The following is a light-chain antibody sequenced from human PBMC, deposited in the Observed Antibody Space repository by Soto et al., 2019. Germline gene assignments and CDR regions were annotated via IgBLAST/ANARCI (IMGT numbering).Light chain of an antibody. CDR1: SGDVGAYNH. CDR3: SSYVRSTSFA. V-gene: IGLV2-14*01. J-gene: IGLJ2*01. CDR2: EVT. Sequence: QSALTQPASVTGSPGQSITISCTGTSGDVGAYNHVSWYQQYPGTAPKLMIYEVTNRPSGVSDRFFGSKSGNTASLTISGLQPDDEADYYCSSYVRSTSFAFGGGTKLTVL.